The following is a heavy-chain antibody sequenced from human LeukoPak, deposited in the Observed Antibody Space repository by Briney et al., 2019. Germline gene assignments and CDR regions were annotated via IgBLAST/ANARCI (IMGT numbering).Heavy chain of an antibody. CDR1: GFTFDDYA. CDR2: ISWNSGSI. CDR3: ARDLSRHDYGSFDY. J-gene: IGHJ4*02. Sequence: GGSLRLSCTASGFTFDDYAMHWVRQAPGKGLEWVSGISWNSGSIGYADSVKGRFTISRDNAKNSLYLQMNSLRAEDTAVYYCARDLSRHDYGSFDYWGQGTLVTVSS. V-gene: IGHV3-9*01. D-gene: IGHD4-17*01.